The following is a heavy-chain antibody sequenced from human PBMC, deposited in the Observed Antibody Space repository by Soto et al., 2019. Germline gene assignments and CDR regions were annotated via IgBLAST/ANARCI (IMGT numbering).Heavy chain of an antibody. CDR1: GFSFSHNY. D-gene: IGHD6-25*01. V-gene: IGHV3-11*06. J-gene: IGHJ6*02. CDR3: VKEARLADV. Sequence: QVQLVESGGGLVKPGGSLRLSCAASGFSFSHNYMNWIRQVPGKGLEWLSYISGSCTDTNYADSVRGRFTISRDNAKSSLYLQMNSLRVEDTGVYYCVKEARLADVWGQGTTVTVSS. CDR2: ISGSCTDT.